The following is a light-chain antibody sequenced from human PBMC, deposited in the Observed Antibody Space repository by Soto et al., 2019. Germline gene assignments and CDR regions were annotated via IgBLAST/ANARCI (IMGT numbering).Light chain of an antibody. CDR3: SLYTSENAYV. V-gene: IGLV2-18*01. CDR1: STDFVSYNR. J-gene: IGLJ1*01. Sequence: QSVLTQPPSVYGSPGQSGTISCTGTSTDFVSYNRVSWYQQPPGTAPKLMIYEVSKRPSGVPDRFSVSTSGNTASLTISGLQAADEADYYCSLYTSENAYVFGTGTQLPV. CDR2: EVS.